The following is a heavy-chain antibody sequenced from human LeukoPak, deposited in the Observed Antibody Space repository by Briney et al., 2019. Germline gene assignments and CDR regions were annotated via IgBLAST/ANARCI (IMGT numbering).Heavy chain of an antibody. Sequence: GGSLRLSCAASGFTFDDYAMHWVRQAPGKGLEWVSGISWNSGSIGYADSVKGRFTISRDNAKNSLYLQMNSLRAEDTALYYCARVKHIVVVPAAIGWFDPWGQGTLVTVSS. CDR2: ISWNSGSI. CDR3: ARVKHIVVVPAAIGWFDP. D-gene: IGHD2-2*01. J-gene: IGHJ5*02. CDR1: GFTFDDYA. V-gene: IGHV3-9*01.